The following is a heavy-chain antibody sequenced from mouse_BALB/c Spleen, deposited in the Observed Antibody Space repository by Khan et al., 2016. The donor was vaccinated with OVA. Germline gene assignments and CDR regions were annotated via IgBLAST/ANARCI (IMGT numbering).Heavy chain of an antibody. J-gene: IGHJ2*01. D-gene: IGHD1-1*01. Sequence: VQLKESGPELVKPGASVKISCKASGYSFTGYSMNWVMQSPGKSLEWIGRINPHIGETLYNQKFKDKATLTVDESSSTVYMELRSLASEDSAVYYGARKNGSDFDYWGQGTTLTVSA. CDR1: GYSFTGYS. V-gene: IGHV1-20*02. CDR3: ARKNGSDFDY. CDR2: INPHIGET.